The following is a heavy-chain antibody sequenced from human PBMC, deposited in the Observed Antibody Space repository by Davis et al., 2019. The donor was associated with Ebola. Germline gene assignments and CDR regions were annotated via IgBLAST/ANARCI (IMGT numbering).Heavy chain of an antibody. V-gene: IGHV1-18*01. D-gene: IGHD3-3*01. CDR3: ARVLRFLEWSVPNYYYYGMDV. Sequence: ASVKVSCKASGYTFTSYGISWVRQAPGQGLEWMGWISAYNGNTNYAQKLQGRVTMTTDTSTSTAYMELRSLRSDDTAVHYCARVLRFLEWSVPNYYYYGMDVWGQGTTVTVSS. CDR2: ISAYNGNT. CDR1: GYTFTSYG. J-gene: IGHJ6*02.